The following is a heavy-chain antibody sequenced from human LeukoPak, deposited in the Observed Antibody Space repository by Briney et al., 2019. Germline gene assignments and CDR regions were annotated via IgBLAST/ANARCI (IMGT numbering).Heavy chain of an antibody. CDR2: IYYTGST. CDR3: ARLSKGRYFDYIFDY. V-gene: IGHV4-39*01. J-gene: IGHJ4*02. CDR1: GGSVSSSTYY. D-gene: IGHD3-9*01. Sequence: SETLSLTCTVSGGSVSSSTYYWGWIRQPPGKGLEWIGNIYYTGSTYSNPSLRSRVTMSVDTSKNQFSLKMSSDTAADTAVYYCARLSKGRYFDYIFDYWGQGALVTVSS.